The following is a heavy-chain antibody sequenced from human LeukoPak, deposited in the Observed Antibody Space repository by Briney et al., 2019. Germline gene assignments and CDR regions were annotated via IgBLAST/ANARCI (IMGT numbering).Heavy chain of an antibody. J-gene: IGHJ4*02. Sequence: GGSLRLSCAASGFTFSNYAMHWVRQAPGTGLELVAVIWFDGTNKYYGDSVRGRFTISRDNSKNRLYLQMNSLGAEDTAVYYCAKARGSGWHDPWYLDYWGQGTLVTVSS. D-gene: IGHD6-19*01. V-gene: IGHV3-33*06. CDR2: IWFDGTNK. CDR3: AKARGSGWHDPWYLDY. CDR1: GFTFSNYA.